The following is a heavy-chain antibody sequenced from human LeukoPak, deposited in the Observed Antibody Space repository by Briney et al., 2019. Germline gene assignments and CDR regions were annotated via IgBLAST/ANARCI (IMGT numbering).Heavy chain of an antibody. CDR3: AKDRHIVVAYLFDY. V-gene: IGHV3-23*01. D-gene: IGHD2-2*01. CDR1: RFTFSGSA. Sequence: GGSLRLSCAASRFTFSGSAMNWVRQAPGKGLEWVSFISSGSFTIYYADSVKGRFTISRDNSKNTLYLQMNSLRAEDTAVYYCAKDRHIVVAYLFDYWGQGTLVTVSS. CDR2: ISSGSFTI. J-gene: IGHJ4*02.